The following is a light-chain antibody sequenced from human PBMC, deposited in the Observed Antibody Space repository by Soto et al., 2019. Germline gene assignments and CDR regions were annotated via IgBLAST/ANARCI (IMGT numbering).Light chain of an antibody. V-gene: IGLV3-9*01. CDR1: NIGRKN. CDR2: NDN. J-gene: IGLJ3*02. Sequence: SYELTQLLSVSVALGQTARITCGGNNIGRKNVHWYQQKPGQAPVLVIYNDNNRPSGIPERFSGSNSGNTATLTISRAQAGDEADYYCQVWDTSTGVFGGGTKLTVL. CDR3: QVWDTSTGV.